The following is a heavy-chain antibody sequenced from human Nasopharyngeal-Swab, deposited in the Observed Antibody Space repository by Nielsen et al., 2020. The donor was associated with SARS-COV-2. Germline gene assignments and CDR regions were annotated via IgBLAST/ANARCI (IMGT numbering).Heavy chain of an antibody. J-gene: IGHJ4*02. CDR3: AKERTIFGVVIPSYDY. CDR1: GFTFSTYA. Sequence: GGSLRLSCVASGFTFSTYAMSWVRQAPGKGLEWVSAISGSGGYTFYADSVKGRFTISGDNSKNTLYLQMNSLRAEDTAVYYCAKERTIFGVVIPSYDYWGQGTLVTVSS. V-gene: IGHV3-23*01. D-gene: IGHD3-3*01. CDR2: ISGSGGYT.